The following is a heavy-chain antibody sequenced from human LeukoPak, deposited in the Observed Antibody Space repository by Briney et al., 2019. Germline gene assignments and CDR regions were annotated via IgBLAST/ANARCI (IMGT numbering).Heavy chain of an antibody. J-gene: IGHJ3*02. Sequence: PGGSLRLSCAASGFTFSSYGMHWVRQAPGKGLEWVAVISYDGSNKYYADSVKGRFTISRDNSKNTLYLQMNSLRAEDTAVYYCAKLYYDFWSGYYSTPDDAFDIWGQGTMVTVSS. V-gene: IGHV3-30*18. CDR3: AKLYYDFWSGYYSTPDDAFDI. CDR2: ISYDGSNK. D-gene: IGHD3-3*01. CDR1: GFTFSSYG.